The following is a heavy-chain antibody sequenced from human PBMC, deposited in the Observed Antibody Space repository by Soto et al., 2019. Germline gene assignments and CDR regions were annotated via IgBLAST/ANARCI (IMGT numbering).Heavy chain of an antibody. J-gene: IGHJ3*01. Sequence: SETLSLTCAVYGGSFSADYWGWIRQPPGKGLEWIAEISHGGSTNYNPSLESRVTMSLDASNNRLSLTLTSVTAADTAVYYCARSPGDAFDLWGQGTMVTVSS. V-gene: IGHV4-34*01. CDR3: ARSPGDAFDL. CDR2: ISHGGST. CDR1: GGSFSADY.